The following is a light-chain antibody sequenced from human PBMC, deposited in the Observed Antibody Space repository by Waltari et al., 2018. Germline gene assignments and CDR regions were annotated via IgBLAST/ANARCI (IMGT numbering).Light chain of an antibody. J-gene: IGLJ3*02. CDR1: RSNIGGNP. CDR2: GNH. V-gene: IGLV1-44*01. Sequence: QPLLTQPPSASGTPGQRVTLACSGSRSNIGGNPVRWYKQLPGAAPKLLSYGNHQRPSGVPDRFSGSKSGTSASLAISGLQTEDEADYYCSAWDDSLHGWVFGGGTGLTVL. CDR3: SAWDDSLHGWV.